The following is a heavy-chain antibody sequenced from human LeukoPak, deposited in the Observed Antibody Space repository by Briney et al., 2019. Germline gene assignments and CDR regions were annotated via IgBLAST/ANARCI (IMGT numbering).Heavy chain of an antibody. CDR1: GFTFTNAW. CDR2: TKSKTDGGAT. D-gene: IGHD6-13*01. Sequence: PGESLRLSCAASGFTFTNAWMSWLRQAPGKGLEWVGRTKSKTDGGATDYAAPVKGRFTISRDDSRDTLYLQMSSLKAEDTAVYYCTTERGTASWYEYYFDNWGQGILVTVAS. J-gene: IGHJ4*02. CDR3: TTERGTASWYEYYFDN. V-gene: IGHV3-15*01.